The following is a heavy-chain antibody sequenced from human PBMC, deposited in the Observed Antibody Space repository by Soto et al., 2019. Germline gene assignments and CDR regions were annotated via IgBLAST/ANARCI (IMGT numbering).Heavy chain of an antibody. Sequence: QVQLVESGGGVVQPGRSLRLSCAASGFTFSSYAMHWVRQAPGKGLEWVAVISYDGTNKYHADSVKGRFTISRDNSKNTVYLQMNSLRAEDTAVYYCASPSSSGWFLPFDYWGQGTLVTVSS. CDR2: ISYDGTNK. CDR3: ASPSSSGWFLPFDY. V-gene: IGHV3-30-3*01. D-gene: IGHD6-19*01. CDR1: GFTFSSYA. J-gene: IGHJ4*02.